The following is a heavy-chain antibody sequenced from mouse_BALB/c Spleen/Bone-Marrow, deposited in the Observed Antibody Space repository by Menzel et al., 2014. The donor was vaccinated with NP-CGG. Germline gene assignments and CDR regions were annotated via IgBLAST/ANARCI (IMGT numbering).Heavy chain of an antibody. V-gene: IGHV1S81*02. CDR1: GYTFTSYW. J-gene: IGHJ3*01. D-gene: IGHD2-14*01. CDR2: INPSNGRA. Sequence: QVQLQQPGAELVKPGASVNLSCKAPGYTFTSYWVYWVKQRPGQGLEWIGEINPSNGRANYNEKFKNKATLTVDKSTSTAYMQVSSLTSEDSAVYYCARRDFRSWFAYWGQGTLVTVSA. CDR3: ARRDFRSWFAY.